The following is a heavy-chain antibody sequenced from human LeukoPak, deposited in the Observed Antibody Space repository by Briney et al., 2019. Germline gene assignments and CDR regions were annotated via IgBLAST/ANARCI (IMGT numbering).Heavy chain of an antibody. V-gene: IGHV3-23*01. D-gene: IGHD1-26*01. CDR3: AKDYTKGVGATDS. CDR2: ISGGGDST. CDR1: GFTFSSYV. Sequence: QPGGSLRLSCAASGFTFSSYVMSWVRQAPGKGLEWVSVISGGGDSTYYADSVKGRFTISRDNSKSTLYLQMNSLRAEDTAVYYCAKDYTKGVGATDSWGHGTLVTVSS. J-gene: IGHJ5*01.